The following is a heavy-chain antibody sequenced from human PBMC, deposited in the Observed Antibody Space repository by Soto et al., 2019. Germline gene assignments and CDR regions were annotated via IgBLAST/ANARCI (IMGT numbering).Heavy chain of an antibody. V-gene: IGHV3-9*01. Sequence: PVGSLRLSCAASGFTFDDYAMHWVRQAPGKGLEWVSGISWNSGSIGYADSVKGRFTISRDNAKNSLYLQMNSLRAEDTALYYCAKDILGVGDSGYDLYYGMDVWGQGTTVTVSS. J-gene: IGHJ6*02. CDR1: GFTFDDYA. CDR3: AKDILGVGDSGYDLYYGMDV. D-gene: IGHD5-12*01. CDR2: ISWNSGSI.